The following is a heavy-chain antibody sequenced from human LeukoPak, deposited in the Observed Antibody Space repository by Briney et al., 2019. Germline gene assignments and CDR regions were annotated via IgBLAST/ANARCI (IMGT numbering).Heavy chain of an antibody. Sequence: SETLSLTCTVSGGSISSHYWSWIRQPPGKGLEWIGHIYYSGSTNYNPSLKSRVTISVDATKNQFPLKLKSVTAADTAVFYFATHTDWFEPWGQGTLVTVSS. V-gene: IGHV4-59*11. CDR1: GGSISSHY. CDR3: ATHTDWFEP. J-gene: IGHJ5*02. D-gene: IGHD5-18*01. CDR2: IYYSGST.